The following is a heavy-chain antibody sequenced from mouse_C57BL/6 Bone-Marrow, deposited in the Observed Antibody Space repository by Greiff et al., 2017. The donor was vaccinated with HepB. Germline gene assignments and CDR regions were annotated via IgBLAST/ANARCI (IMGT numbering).Heavy chain of an antibody. CDR2: INPSNGGT. D-gene: IGHD4-1*01. CDR1: GYTFTSYW. Sequence: QVHVKQPGTELVKPGASVKLSCKASGYTFTSYWMHWVKQRPGQGLEWIGNINPSNGGTNYNEKFKSKATLTVDKSSSTAYMQLSSLTSEDSAVYYCARRTGPVYYFDYWGQGTTLTVSS. V-gene: IGHV1-53*01. J-gene: IGHJ2*01. CDR3: ARRTGPVYYFDY.